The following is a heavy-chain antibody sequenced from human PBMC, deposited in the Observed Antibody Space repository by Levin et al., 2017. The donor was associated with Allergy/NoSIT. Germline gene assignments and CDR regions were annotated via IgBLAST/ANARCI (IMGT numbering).Heavy chain of an antibody. V-gene: IGHV4-30-4*01. D-gene: IGHD3-9*01. CDR3: SRVRFFDWGPFDS. Sequence: SETLSLTCTVTGASVTSDYYYWSWVRQAPGKGLEWIGYISYSETTYYNPSLKNRVSISVHASKNQFSLRLSPVTAADTAVYYCSRVRFFDWGPFDSWGQGTLVTVSS. CDR1: GASVTSDYYY. CDR2: ISYSETT. J-gene: IGHJ4*02.